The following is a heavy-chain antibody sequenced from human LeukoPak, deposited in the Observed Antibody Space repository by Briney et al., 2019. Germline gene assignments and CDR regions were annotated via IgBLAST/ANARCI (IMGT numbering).Heavy chain of an antibody. V-gene: IGHV3-11*01. CDR1: GVTFRDYY. D-gene: IGHD4-4*01. CDR3: ARDDPPPTMTTVTRTRKNWFDP. Sequence: PGGSLRLSCAASGVTFRDYYMSWIRQAPGKGLEWVSYISSSGSTIYYADSVKGRFTISRDNAKNSLYLQMNSLRAEDTAVYYCARDDPPPTMTTVTRTRKNWFDPWGQGTLVTVSS. J-gene: IGHJ5*02. CDR2: ISSSGSTI.